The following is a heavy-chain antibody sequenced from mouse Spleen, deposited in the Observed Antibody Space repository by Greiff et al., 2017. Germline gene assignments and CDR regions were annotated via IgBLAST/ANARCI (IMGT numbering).Heavy chain of an antibody. D-gene: IGHD1-1*01. Sequence: VHVKQSGTVLARPGASVKMSCKTSGYTFTSYWMHWVKQRPGQGLEWIGAIYPGNSDTSYNQKFKGKAKLTAVTSASTAYMELSSLTNEDSAVYYCTREAVVAPYYAMDYWGQGTSVTVSS. CDR2: IYPGNSDT. V-gene: IGHV1-5*01. CDR3: TREAVVAPYYAMDY. CDR1: GYTFTSYW. J-gene: IGHJ4*01.